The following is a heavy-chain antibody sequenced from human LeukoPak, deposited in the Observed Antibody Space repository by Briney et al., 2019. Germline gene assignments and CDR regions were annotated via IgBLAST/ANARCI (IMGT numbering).Heavy chain of an antibody. CDR3: ARHRSYGYPSPAFDY. CDR1: GGSISSSSYY. V-gene: IGHV4-39*01. CDR2: IYYSGST. J-gene: IGHJ4*02. Sequence: SETLSLTCTVSGGSISSSSYYWGWIRQPPGKGLEWIGSIYYSGSTYYNPSLKSRVTISVDTSKNQFSLKLSSVTAADTAVYYCARHRSYGYPSPAFDYWGQGTLVTVSS. D-gene: IGHD5-18*01.